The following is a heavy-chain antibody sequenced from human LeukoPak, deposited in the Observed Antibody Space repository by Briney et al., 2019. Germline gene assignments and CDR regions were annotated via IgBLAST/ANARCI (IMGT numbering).Heavy chain of an antibody. CDR3: AKGSSGWRSDY. CDR2: ISWNSGSI. CDR1: GFTFDDYA. Sequence: GRSLRLSCAASGFTFDDYAMHWVRQAPGKGLEWVSGISWNSGSIGYADSVKGRFTISRDNSKNTLYLQMNSLRAEDTAVYYCAKGSSGWRSDYWGQGTLVTVSS. J-gene: IGHJ4*02. V-gene: IGHV3-9*01. D-gene: IGHD6-19*01.